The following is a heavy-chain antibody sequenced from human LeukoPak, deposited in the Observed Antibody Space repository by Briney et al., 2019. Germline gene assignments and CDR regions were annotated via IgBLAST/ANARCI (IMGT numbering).Heavy chain of an antibody. V-gene: IGHV3-48*01. CDR2: ISSSSSTI. CDR3: ARDLLQDIVVVPAP. J-gene: IGHJ4*02. CDR1: GFTFSSYS. D-gene: IGHD2-2*01. Sequence: PGGSPRLSCAASGFTFSSYSMNWVRQAPGKGLEWVSYISSSSSTIYYADSVKGRFTISRDNAKNSLYLQMNSLRAEDTAVYYCARDLLQDIVVVPAPWGQGTLVTVSS.